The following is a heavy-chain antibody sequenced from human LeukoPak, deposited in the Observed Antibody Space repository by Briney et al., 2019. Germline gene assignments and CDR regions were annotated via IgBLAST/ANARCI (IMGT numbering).Heavy chain of an antibody. CDR1: GFTFSSYR. J-gene: IGHJ4*02. Sequence: PGGSLRLSCAASGFTFSSYRMNWVRQAPGKGLEWVSYISSSSSYIYYADSVKGRFTISRDNAKNSLYLQMNSLRAEDTAVYYCARDRSYSNYSPFDYWGQGTLVTVSS. V-gene: IGHV3-21*05. CDR2: ISSSSSYI. CDR3: ARDRSYSNYSPFDY. D-gene: IGHD4-11*01.